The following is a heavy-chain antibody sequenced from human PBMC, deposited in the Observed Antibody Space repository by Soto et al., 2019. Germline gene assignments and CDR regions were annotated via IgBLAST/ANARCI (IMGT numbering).Heavy chain of an antibody. CDR3: ARGFIYIGMVRGNGMDV. D-gene: IGHD3-10*01. CDR1: GYTFTSYA. V-gene: IGHV1-3*01. CDR2: INAGNGNT. J-gene: IGHJ6*02. Sequence: QVQLVQSGAEVKKPGASVKVSCKASGYTFTSYAMHWVRQAPGQRLEWMGWINAGNGNTKYSQKFQGRVTITRDTSASTAYMELSSLRSEDTAVYYCARGFIYIGMVRGNGMDVWGQGTTVTVSS.